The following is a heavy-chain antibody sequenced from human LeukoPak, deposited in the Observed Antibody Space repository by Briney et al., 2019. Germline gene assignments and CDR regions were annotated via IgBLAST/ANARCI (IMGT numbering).Heavy chain of an antibody. J-gene: IGHJ4*02. CDR1: GFTVSSNY. CDR2: IYSGGST. V-gene: IGHV3-53*01. Sequence: GGSLRLSCAASGFTVSSNYMSWVRQAPGKGLEWVSVIYSGGSTYYADSVKGRFTISRDNSKNTLYLQMNSLRAEDTAVYYCARDRSLGDYAFGYWGQGTLVTVSS. CDR3: ARDRSLGDYAFGY. D-gene: IGHD4-17*01.